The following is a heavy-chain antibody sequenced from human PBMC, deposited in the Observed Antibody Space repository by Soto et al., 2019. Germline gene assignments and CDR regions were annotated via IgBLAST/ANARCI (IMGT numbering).Heavy chain of an antibody. V-gene: IGHV4-4*07. CDR3: ARVVFRYSNWIYYYYYSMYV. CDR1: GGSISSYY. D-gene: IGHD4-4*01. J-gene: IGHJ6*02. Sequence: PSETLSLTCTVSGGSISSYYWSWIRQPAGKGLEWIGRIYTSGSTNYNPSLKSRVTMSVDTSKNQFSLKLSSVTAADTAVYYCARVVFRYSNWIYYYYYSMYVWGQGSTVTVS. CDR2: IYTSGST.